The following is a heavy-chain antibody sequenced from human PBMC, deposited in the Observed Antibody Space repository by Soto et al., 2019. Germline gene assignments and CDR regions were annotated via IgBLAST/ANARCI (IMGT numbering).Heavy chain of an antibody. V-gene: IGHV3-74*01. CDR2: INSDGSST. D-gene: IGHD4-4*01. CDR1: GFTFSSYW. CDR3: ARVRGAASDYSNYYSGYYYYGMDV. Sequence: EVQLVESGGGLVQPGGSLRLSCAASGFTFSSYWMHWVRQAPGKGLVWVSRINSDGSSTSYADSVKGRFTISRDNAKKTLYLQMNSLRAEDTAVYYCARVRGAASDYSNYYSGYYYYGMDVWGQGTTVTVSS. J-gene: IGHJ6*02.